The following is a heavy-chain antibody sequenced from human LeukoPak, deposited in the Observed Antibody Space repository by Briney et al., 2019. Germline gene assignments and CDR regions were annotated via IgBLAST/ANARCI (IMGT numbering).Heavy chain of an antibody. V-gene: IGHV3-30*18. J-gene: IGHJ6*02. D-gene: IGHD4-17*01. Sequence: GMSLRLSCAASGLTFSSYYIHWVRQAPGKGLEWVAVISYDGSNKYYADSVKGRFTISRDNSKNTLYLQMNSLRAEDTAVYYCAKGLGSYGECHNYCYGMDVWGQGTTVTVPS. CDR2: ISYDGSNK. CDR1: GLTFSSYY. CDR3: AKGLGSYGECHNYCYGMDV.